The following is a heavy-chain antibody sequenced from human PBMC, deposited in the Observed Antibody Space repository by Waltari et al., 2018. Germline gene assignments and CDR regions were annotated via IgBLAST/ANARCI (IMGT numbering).Heavy chain of an antibody. CDR3: AKPSLIVVVINYYFDY. CDR2: IKGSGETT. V-gene: IGHV3-23*04. J-gene: IGHJ4*02. Sequence: EVQLVEYGGGWVQPGGSLRLSCAASGFTFSRYTMSWVFQAPGTGLEWVSAIKGSGETTYYADSVKGRFTISRDNSKNTLYLQMNSLRAEDTAVYYCAKPSLIVVVINYYFDYLAQGALVAVAA. CDR1: GFTFSRYT. D-gene: IGHD3-22*01.